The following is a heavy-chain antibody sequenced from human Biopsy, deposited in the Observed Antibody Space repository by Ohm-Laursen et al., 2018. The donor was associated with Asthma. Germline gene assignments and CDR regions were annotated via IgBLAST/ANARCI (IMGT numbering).Heavy chain of an antibody. V-gene: IGHV4-4*02. J-gene: IGHJ6*02. CDR1: GGSISSSNW. Sequence: SETLSLTWAVSGGSISSSNWWSWVRQPPGKGLEGIGEIYHSRSTNYNPSLKSRVTLSVDKSKNQFSLKLSSVTAADTAVYYCAKLRITMVQGVIINVEYYYGMDVWGQGTTVTVSS. CDR3: AKLRITMVQGVIINVEYYYGMDV. CDR2: IYHSRST. D-gene: IGHD3-10*01.